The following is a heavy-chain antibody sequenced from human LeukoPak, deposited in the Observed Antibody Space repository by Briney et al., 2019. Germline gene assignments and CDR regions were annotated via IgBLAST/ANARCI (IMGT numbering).Heavy chain of an antibody. CDR2: INHSGST. D-gene: IGHD3-9*01. Sequence: PSETLSLTCAVYGGSFSGYYWSWIRQPPGKGLEWIGEINHSGSTNYNPSLKSRVTISVDTSKNQFSLKLSSVTAADTAVYYCARGSGDDILTGYYPPYYFDYWGQGTLVTVSS. J-gene: IGHJ4*02. CDR3: ARGSGDDILTGYYPPYYFDY. CDR1: GGSFSGYY. V-gene: IGHV4-34*01.